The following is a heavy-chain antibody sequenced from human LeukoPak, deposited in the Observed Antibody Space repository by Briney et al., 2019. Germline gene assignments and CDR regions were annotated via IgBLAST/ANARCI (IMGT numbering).Heavy chain of an antibody. CDR2: IYYSGST. CDR1: GDSISTGGYY. D-gene: IGHD3-10*01. CDR3: ARSRKNYYGSGSRDGDLLDY. V-gene: IGHV4-61*08. Sequence: SETLSLTCTVSGDSISTGGYYWSWIRQPPGKGLEWIGYIYYSGSTNYNPSLKSRVTISVDTSKNQFSLKLSSVTAADTAVYYCARSRKNYYGSGSRDGDLLDYWGQGTLVTVSS. J-gene: IGHJ4*02.